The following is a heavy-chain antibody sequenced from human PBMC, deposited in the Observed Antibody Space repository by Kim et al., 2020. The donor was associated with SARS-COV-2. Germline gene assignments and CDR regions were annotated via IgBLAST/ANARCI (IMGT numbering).Heavy chain of an antibody. V-gene: IGHV3-11*01. CDR1: GFIFRDFY. Sequence: GGSLRLSCEASGFIFRDFYMSWIRLAPGKGLQSIAYISPSGDLTHYVDSVKGRFTVSRDNDNKSVYLQLNSVTLDDSAIYYCARVGEAGVSPHGSSGHPLEFWGQGNLVTVSS. J-gene: IGHJ4*02. CDR2: ISPSGDLT. CDR3: ARVGEAGVSPHGSSGHPLEF. D-gene: IGHD6-6*01.